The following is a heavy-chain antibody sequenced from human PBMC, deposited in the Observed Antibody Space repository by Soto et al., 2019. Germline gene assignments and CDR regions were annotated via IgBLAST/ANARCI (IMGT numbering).Heavy chain of an antibody. D-gene: IGHD3-22*01. CDR3: ARARTNYYNTSDYDF. J-gene: IGHJ4*02. CDR1: GYTFTSYA. V-gene: IGHV1-3*01. CDR2: INAGNGNT. Sequence: ASVKVSCKASGYTFTSYAMHWVRQAPGQRLEWMGWINAGNGNTKYSQKFQGRVTITRDTSASTAYMELSSLRSEDTAVYYCARARTNYYNTSDYDFWGQGTLVTVSS.